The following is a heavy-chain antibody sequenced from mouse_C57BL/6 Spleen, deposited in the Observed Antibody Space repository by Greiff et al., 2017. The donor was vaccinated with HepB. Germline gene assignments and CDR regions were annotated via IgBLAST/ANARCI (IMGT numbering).Heavy chain of an antibody. V-gene: IGHV10-1*01. J-gene: IGHJ3*01. CDR3: VRQGYYGNAY. CDR2: IRSKSNNYAT. CDR1: GFSFNTYA. D-gene: IGHD1-1*01. Sequence: DVKLQESGGGLVQPKGSLKLSCAASGFSFNTYAMNWVRQAPGKGLEWVARIRSKSNNYATYYADSVKDRFTISRDDSESMLYLQMNNLKTEDTAMYYCVRQGYYGNAYWGQGTLVTVSA.